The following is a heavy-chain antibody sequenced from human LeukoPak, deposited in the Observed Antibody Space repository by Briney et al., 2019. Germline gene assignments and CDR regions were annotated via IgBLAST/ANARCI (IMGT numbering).Heavy chain of an antibody. CDR1: QFTVSSNY. V-gene: IGHV3-66*01. CDR3: ARDSRRIAVAGHEADY. CDR2: IYSGGST. Sequence: GGSLRLSCAASQFTVSSNYMSWVRQAPGKGLEWVSVIYSGGSTYYADSVKGRFTISRDNSKNTLYLQMNSLRAEDTAVYYCARDSRRIAVAGHEADYWGQGTLVTVSS. D-gene: IGHD6-19*01. J-gene: IGHJ4*02.